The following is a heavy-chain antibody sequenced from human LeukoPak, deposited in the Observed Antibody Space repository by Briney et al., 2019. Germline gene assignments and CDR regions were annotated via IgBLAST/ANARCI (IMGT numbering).Heavy chain of an antibody. Sequence: GGSLRLSCAASGFTFSSYAMSWVRQAPGKGLEWVSAISGSGGSTYYADSVKGRFTISRDNSKNTLYLQMNSLRAEDTAVYYCAKDPTNTMIVVVFFDNWGQGTLVTVSS. D-gene: IGHD3-22*01. CDR1: GFTFSSYA. CDR2: ISGSGGST. V-gene: IGHV3-23*01. J-gene: IGHJ4*02. CDR3: AKDPTNTMIVVVFFDN.